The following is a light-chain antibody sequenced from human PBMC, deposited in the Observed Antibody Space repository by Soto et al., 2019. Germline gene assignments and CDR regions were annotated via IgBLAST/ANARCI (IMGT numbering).Light chain of an antibody. CDR2: EVS. CDR1: SSDFGRFNY. J-gene: IGLJ1*01. V-gene: IGLV2-14*01. Sequence: QSALTQPASVSGSPGQSITISCTGTSSDFGRFNYVSWYQQHPGKAPKLMIFEVSNRPSGVSNRFSGSKSANTASLTISGLQAEDEADYYCSSYTSSGTYVFGTGNKLTVL. CDR3: SSYTSSGTYV.